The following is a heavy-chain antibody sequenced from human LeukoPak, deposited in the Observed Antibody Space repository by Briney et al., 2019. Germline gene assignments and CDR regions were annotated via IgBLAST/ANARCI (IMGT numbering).Heavy chain of an antibody. D-gene: IGHD3-22*01. J-gene: IGHJ4*02. Sequence: GGSLRLSCAASGFTFSSYAMSWVRQAPGKGLEWVSAISGSGGSTYYADSVKGRFTISRDNSKNTLYLQMNSLRAEDTAVYYCAKDHLTLHYYYDSSGYYTGTDYWGQGTLVTVSS. V-gene: IGHV3-23*01. CDR2: ISGSGGST. CDR3: AKDHLTLHYYYDSSGYYTGTDY. CDR1: GFTFSSYA.